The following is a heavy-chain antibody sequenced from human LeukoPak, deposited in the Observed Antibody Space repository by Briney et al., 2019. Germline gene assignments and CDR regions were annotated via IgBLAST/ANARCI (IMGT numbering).Heavy chain of an antibody. D-gene: IGHD3-16*01. J-gene: IGHJ3*01. CDR1: VFTFSVYS. CDR3: ARDFGPPLYAFDV. Sequence: VGSLRLSCAASVFTFSVYSMNGVPEAPGKGVGWRSYISVSSREVIDYAAPVKGGFTISRDDAKNSLYLQMNSLRAEDTPVYFCARDFGPPLYAFDVWGQGTMMTVSS. V-gene: IGHV3-21*05. CDR2: ISVSSREVI.